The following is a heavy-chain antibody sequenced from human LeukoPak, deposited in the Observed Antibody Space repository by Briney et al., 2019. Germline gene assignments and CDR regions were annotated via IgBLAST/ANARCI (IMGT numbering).Heavy chain of an antibody. CDR1: GLTFCDYA. CDR2: IRSKAYGGTT. J-gene: IGHJ4*02. D-gene: IGHD1-26*01. V-gene: IGHV3-49*04. CDR3: TARRGGSRLDY. Sequence: GGSLRLSCTASGLTFCDYAMSWVRQAPGKGLEWVGFIRSKAYGGTTEYAASVKGRFTISREDSNSVAYVQMNSLKTEDTAVYYCTARRGGSRLDYWGQGTRVTVSS.